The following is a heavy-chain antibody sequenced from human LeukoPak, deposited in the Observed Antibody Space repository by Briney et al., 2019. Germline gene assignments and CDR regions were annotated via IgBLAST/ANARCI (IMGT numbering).Heavy chain of an antibody. D-gene: IGHD4-17*01. J-gene: IGHJ3*02. CDR1: GGSISSYY. CDR2: IYYSGST. CDR3: AWYGDYDPFDI. V-gene: IGHV4-59*01. Sequence: PSETLSLTCTVSGGSISSYYWSWIRQPPGKGLEWIGYIYYSGSTSYNPSLKSRVTISVDTSKNQFSLKLSSVTAADTAVYYCAWYGDYDPFDIWGQGTMVTVSS.